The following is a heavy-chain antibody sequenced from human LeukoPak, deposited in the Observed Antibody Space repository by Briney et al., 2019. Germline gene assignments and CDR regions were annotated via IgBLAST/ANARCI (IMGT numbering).Heavy chain of an antibody. Sequence: SETLSLTCTVSGGSINSYYWSWIRQPPGKGLEYVGYIYYSGSTNYNPSLKSRVTMSVDASRNQFSLTLSSVTAADTAVYYCVGFSYDSSGHNWYFDLWGRGTVVTVSS. CDR1: GGSINSYY. CDR2: IYYSGST. D-gene: IGHD3-22*01. V-gene: IGHV4-59*01. CDR3: VGFSYDSSGHNWYFDL. J-gene: IGHJ2*01.